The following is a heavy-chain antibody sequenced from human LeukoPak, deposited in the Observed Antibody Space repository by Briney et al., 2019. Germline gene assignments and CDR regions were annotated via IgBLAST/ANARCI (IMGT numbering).Heavy chain of an antibody. V-gene: IGHV3-43*02. CDR3: AKDSTSPRAFYYYYGMDV. CDR1: GFXFDDYA. CDR2: ISGDGGST. J-gene: IGHJ6*02. Sequence: GGPLSLSWGASGFXFDDYAWNWVRQAPGKGLEWISLISGDGGSTYYADSVKGRFTISRDNSKNSLYLQMNSLRTEDTALYYCAKDSTSPRAFYYYYGMDVWGQGTTVTVSS.